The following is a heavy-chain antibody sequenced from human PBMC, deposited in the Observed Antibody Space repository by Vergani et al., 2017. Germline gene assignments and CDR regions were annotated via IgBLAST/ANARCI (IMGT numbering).Heavy chain of an antibody. CDR2: ISAYNGNT. CDR1: GYTFTSYG. Sequence: QVQLVQSGAEVKKPGASVKVSCKASGYTFTSYGISWVRQAPGQGLEWMGWISAYNGNTNYAQKLQGRVTMATDTSTCTAYMELMSLRSDDTAVYYCATSQPYSSSWYLTRSDAFDIWGQGTMVTVSS. D-gene: IGHD6-13*01. J-gene: IGHJ3*02. CDR3: ATSQPYSSSWYLTRSDAFDI. V-gene: IGHV1-18*01.